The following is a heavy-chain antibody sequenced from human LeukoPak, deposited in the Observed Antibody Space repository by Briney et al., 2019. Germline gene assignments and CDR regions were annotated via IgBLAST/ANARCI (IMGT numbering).Heavy chain of an antibody. CDR2: ISYDGSNK. D-gene: IGHD3-22*01. CDR1: GFTFSSYG. J-gene: IGHJ3*02. Sequence: GGSLRLSCAASGFTFSSYGMHWVRQAPGKGLEWVAVISYDGSNKYYADSVKGRFTISRDNSKNTLYLQMNSLRAEDTAVYYCAREGHDRYAFDMWGQGTMVTVSS. CDR3: AREGHDRYAFDM. V-gene: IGHV3-30*03.